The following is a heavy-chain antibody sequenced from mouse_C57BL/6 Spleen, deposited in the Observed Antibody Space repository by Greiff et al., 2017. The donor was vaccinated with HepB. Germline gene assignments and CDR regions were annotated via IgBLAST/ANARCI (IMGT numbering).Heavy chain of an antibody. J-gene: IGHJ2*01. CDR2: INPSTGGT. V-gene: IGHV1-42*01. D-gene: IGHD2-14*01. Sequence: EVKLMESGPELVKPGASVKISCKASGYSFTGYYMNWVKQSPEKSLVWIGEINPSTGGTTYNQKFKAKATLTVDKSSSTAYMQLKSLTSEDSAVYYCAREGTERYYFDYWGQGTTLTVSS. CDR1: GYSFTGYY. CDR3: AREGTERYYFDY.